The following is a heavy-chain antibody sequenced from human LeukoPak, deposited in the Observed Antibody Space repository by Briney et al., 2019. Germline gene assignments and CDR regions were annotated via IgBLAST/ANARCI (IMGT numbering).Heavy chain of an antibody. CDR2: IYYSGST. V-gene: IGHV4-59*08. J-gene: IGHJ4*02. CDR1: GGSISSYY. Sequence: SETLSLTCTVSGGSISSYYWSWIRQPPGKGLEWIGYIYYSGSTNYNPSLKSRVTISVDTSKNQFSLKLSSVTAADTAVYYCARSMVATSPYYFDYWGQGTLVTVSS. CDR3: ARSMVATSPYYFDY. D-gene: IGHD5-12*01.